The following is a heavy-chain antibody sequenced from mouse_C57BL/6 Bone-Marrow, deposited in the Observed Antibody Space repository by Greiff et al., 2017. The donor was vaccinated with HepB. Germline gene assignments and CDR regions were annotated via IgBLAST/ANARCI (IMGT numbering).Heavy chain of an antibody. V-gene: IGHV1-53*01. CDR2: INPSNGGT. J-gene: IGHJ4*01. CDR1: GYTFTSYW. D-gene: IGHD2-3*01. Sequence: QVQLQQPGTELVKPGASVKLSCKASGYTFTSYWMHWVKQRPGQGLEWIGNINPSNGGTNYNEKFKSKATLTADKSSSTAYMQLSSLTSEDSAVYYCASSEGYYFYARDYWGQGTSVTVSS. CDR3: ASSEGYYFYARDY.